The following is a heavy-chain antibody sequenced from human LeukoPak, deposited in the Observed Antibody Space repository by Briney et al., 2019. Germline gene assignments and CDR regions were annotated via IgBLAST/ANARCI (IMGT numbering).Heavy chain of an antibody. CDR1: GGSISSGDYY. J-gene: IGHJ4*02. CDR2: IYYSGST. D-gene: IGHD6-6*01. Sequence: PSETLSLTCTVSGGSISSGDYYWDWIRQPPGMGLEYIGSIYYSGSTYYNPSLKSRVTISVDTSKNQFSLKLSSVTAADTAVYYCARHRGSSSLFDYWGQGTLVTVSS. CDR3: ARHRGSSSLFDY. V-gene: IGHV4-39*01.